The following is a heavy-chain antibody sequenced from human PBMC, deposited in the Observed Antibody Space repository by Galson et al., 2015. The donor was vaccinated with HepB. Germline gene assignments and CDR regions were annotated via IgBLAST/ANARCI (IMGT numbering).Heavy chain of an antibody. CDR2: IWYDGSNK. CDR3: ARFSRGSSWYRPGFWLDY. CDR1: GFTFSSYG. Sequence: SLRLSCAASGFTFSSYGMHWVRQAPGKGLEWVAVIWYDGSNKYYADSVKGRFTISRDNSKNTLYLQMNSLRAEDTAVYYCARFSRGSSWYRPGFWLDYWGQGTLVTVSS. V-gene: IGHV3-33*01. D-gene: IGHD6-13*01. J-gene: IGHJ4*02.